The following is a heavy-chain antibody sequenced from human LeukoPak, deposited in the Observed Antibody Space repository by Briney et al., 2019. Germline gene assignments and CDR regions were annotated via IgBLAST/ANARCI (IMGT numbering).Heavy chain of an antibody. CDR1: GGSINSYY. V-gene: IGHV4-59*01. CDR2: IYYSGST. Sequence: SETLSLTCTVSGGSINSYYWSWIRQPPGKGLEWIGYIYYSGSTNYNPSLKSRVTISVDTSKNQFSLKLSSVSAADTAVYYCARGGTISLIWGQGTLVTISS. J-gene: IGHJ4*02. CDR3: ARGGTISLI. D-gene: IGHD3-3*01.